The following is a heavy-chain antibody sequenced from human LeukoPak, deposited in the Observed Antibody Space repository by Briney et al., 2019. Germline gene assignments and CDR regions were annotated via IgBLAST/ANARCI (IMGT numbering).Heavy chain of an antibody. V-gene: IGHV3-23*01. CDR2: ISGSGGST. CDR3: AKDKIVATIPTFDY. CDR1: GFTFSSYA. J-gene: IGHJ4*02. Sequence: GGSLRLSRAASGFTFSSYAMSWVRQAPGKGLEWVSAISGSGGSTYYADSVKGRFTISRDNSKNTLYLQMNSLRAEDTAVYYCAKDKIVATIPTFDYWGQGTLVTVSS. D-gene: IGHD5-12*01.